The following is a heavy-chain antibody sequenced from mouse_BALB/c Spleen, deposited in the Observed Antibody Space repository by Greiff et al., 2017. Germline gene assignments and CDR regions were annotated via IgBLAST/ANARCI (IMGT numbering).Heavy chain of an antibody. CDR3: ARDPLITTVVARGYAMDY. Sequence: QVQLKESGPGLVAPSQSLSITCTVSGFSLTSYGVHWVRQPPGKGLEWLGVIWAGGSTTYNSALMSRLSISKDNSKSQVFLKMNSLQTDDTAMYYCARDPLITTVVARGYAMDYWGQGTSVTVSS. CDR2: IWAGGST. CDR1: GFSLTSYG. D-gene: IGHD1-1*01. V-gene: IGHV2-9*02. J-gene: IGHJ4*01.